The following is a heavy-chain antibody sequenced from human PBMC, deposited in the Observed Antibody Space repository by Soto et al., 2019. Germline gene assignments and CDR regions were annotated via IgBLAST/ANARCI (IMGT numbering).Heavy chain of an antibody. CDR3: AREVVLGGTNYYYYGLGV. J-gene: IGHJ6*02. V-gene: IGHV3-23*01. D-gene: IGHD2-15*01. CDR1: GFTLSSYA. CDR2: ISGSGSKT. Sequence: EVQLLESGGGLVQWGGSLRVSCEASGFTLSSYAMSWVRQAPGKGLEWVSAISGSGSKTYYADSVKGRFTISRDNSENTVYLQLNSVRVEDTAVYYCAREVVLGGTNYYYYGLGVWGQGTTVTVSS.